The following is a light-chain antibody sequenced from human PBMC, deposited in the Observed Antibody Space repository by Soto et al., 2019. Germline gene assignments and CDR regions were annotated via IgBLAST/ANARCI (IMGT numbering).Light chain of an antibody. CDR3: QQCGSSST. CDR1: QSVSSTL. J-gene: IGKJ5*01. CDR2: GVS. Sequence: ELVLTQSPVALSLSSGERATLSCRASQSVSSTLLTWYQQKPGQAPRLLIYGVSSRATGIPDRFSGSGSGTDFTLTISRVEPEDFAVYYCQQCGSSSTFGQGTRLEIK. V-gene: IGKV3-20*01.